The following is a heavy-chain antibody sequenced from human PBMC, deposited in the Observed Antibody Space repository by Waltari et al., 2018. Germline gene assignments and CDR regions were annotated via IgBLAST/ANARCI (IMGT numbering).Heavy chain of an antibody. Sequence: QVQLVESGGGVVQPGMSLRLSCAASGLSLSNFGMHWVRQAPGKGLEWVALAFFDGIKTDYADSVRGRFTISRDNSKNTLYLDINNLRVDDTGIYYCAKDAFGNTYLDHWGQGTVVTVSS. J-gene: IGHJ5*02. CDR3: AKDAFGNTYLDH. CDR1: GLSLSNFG. CDR2: AFFDGIKT. D-gene: IGHD3-10*01. V-gene: IGHV3-30*18.